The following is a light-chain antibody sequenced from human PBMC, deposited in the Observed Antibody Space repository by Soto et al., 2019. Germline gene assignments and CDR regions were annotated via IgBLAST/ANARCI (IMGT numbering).Light chain of an antibody. CDR2: DNN. V-gene: IGLV1-51*01. J-gene: IGLJ3*02. Sequence: QSVLTQPPSVSAAPGQKVTISCSGSSSNIGNNYVSWYQQLPGTAPKLLIYDNNKRPSGIPDRFSGSKSGTSATLGSTGLQTGDEADYYCGTWDFSLSGVVFGGGTKRTGL. CDR1: SSNIGNNY. CDR3: GTWDFSLSGVV.